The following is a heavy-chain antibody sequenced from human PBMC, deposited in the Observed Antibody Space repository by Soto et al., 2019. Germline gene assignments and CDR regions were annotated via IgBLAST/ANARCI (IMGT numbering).Heavy chain of an antibody. V-gene: IGHV4-59*01. CDR2: VYHTGTT. CDR3: ARDMSGGSSWYEFDS. Sequence: KPSETLSLTCTVSGDSIRSSYWSWVRQPPGRGLEWIGYVYHTGTTNSNPSLKSRVTISAGTSKNLFSLKLISVTPADTAVYFCARDMSGGSSWYEFDSWGPGTLVTVSS. CDR1: GDSIRSSY. D-gene: IGHD6-13*01. J-gene: IGHJ4*02.